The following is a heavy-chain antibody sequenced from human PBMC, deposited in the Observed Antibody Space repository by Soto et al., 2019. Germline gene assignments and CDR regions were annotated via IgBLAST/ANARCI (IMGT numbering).Heavy chain of an antibody. J-gene: IGHJ6*02. V-gene: IGHV1-69*13. CDR2: IVPIVDTS. CDR1: GGTFSSYG. CDR3: ASVETQRYYYGMDV. D-gene: IGHD2-15*01. Sequence: SVKVSCKTSGGTFSSYGVSWVRQAPGQGLEWMGGIVPIVDTSTYAQKFQGRVTITADESTSTAYMELSSLRSEDTAVYYCASVETQRYYYGMDVWGQGTTVTVSS.